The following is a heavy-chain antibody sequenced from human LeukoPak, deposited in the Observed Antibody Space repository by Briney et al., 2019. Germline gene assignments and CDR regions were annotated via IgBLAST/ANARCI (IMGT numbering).Heavy chain of an antibody. Sequence: SETLSLTCTVSGGSISSYYCSWIRLPPGKGLEWIGYIYYTGSTNYNPSLKSRVTISVDTSKNQFSLKLSSVTAADTPLYYCAKCGPVKDIVATIDYWGQGTLVTVSS. J-gene: IGHJ4*02. CDR1: GGSISSYY. CDR2: IYYTGST. D-gene: IGHD5-12*01. V-gene: IGHV4-59*08. CDR3: AKCGPVKDIVATIDY.